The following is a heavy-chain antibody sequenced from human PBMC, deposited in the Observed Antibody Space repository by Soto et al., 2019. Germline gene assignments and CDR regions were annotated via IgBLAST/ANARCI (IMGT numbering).Heavy chain of an antibody. CDR2: IKDGGRT. CDR3: ARGQEGVVATH. J-gene: IGHJ4*02. V-gene: IGHV4-34*01. CDR1: GGSLSGYY. Sequence: QVQLQQWGAGLLKPSETLSLNCAVNGGSLSGYYWSWIRQPPGKGLEWIGEIKDGGRTNYSPSLKSXXTXSXXPSNTQFALRLYSVTAADTGVYYCARGQEGVVATHWDQGTLVTVSS. D-gene: IGHD5-12*01.